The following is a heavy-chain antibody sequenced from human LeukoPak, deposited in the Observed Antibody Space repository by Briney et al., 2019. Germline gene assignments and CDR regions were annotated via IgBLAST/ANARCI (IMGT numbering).Heavy chain of an antibody. J-gene: IGHJ4*02. CDR2: ISAYNGNP. D-gene: IGHD1-1*01. V-gene: IGHV1-18*01. CDR1: GYTFANFG. CDR3: ARGGGTRVYYFDY. Sequence: ASVKVSCKASGYTFANFGVAWVRQAPGQGLEWMAWISAYNGNPNYAQKFQGRVTMTTDTSTSTAYMELRNLTSDETAVYFCARGGGTRVYYFDYWGQGTLVTGSS.